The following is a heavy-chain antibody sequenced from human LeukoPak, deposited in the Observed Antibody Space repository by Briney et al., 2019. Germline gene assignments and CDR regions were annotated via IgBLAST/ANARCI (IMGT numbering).Heavy chain of an antibody. J-gene: IGHJ3*02. CDR1: GYTFTGYY. D-gene: IGHD6-13*01. Sequence: GASVKDSCKASGYTFTGYYMHWVRQTPGQGLEWMGWINPNSGGTNYAQKFQGRVTMTRDTSISTAYMELSRLRSDDTAVYYCARVGMAYSSSWYGAFDIWGQGAMVTVSS. CDR3: ARVGMAYSSSWYGAFDI. CDR2: INPNSGGT. V-gene: IGHV1-2*02.